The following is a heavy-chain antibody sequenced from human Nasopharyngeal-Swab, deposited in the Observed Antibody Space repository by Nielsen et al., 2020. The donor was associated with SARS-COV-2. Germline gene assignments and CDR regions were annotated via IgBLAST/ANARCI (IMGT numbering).Heavy chain of an antibody. CDR3: AGQQHLAGY. CDR2: IYYSGST. V-gene: IGHV4-31*09. CDR1: GGSISSGGYY. Sequence: SETLSLTCAVSGGSISSGGYYWSWIRQHPGKGLEWIGYIYYSGSTYYNPSLKSRVTISVDKSKNQFSLKLSSVTAADTAVYYCAGQQHLAGYWGQGTLVTVSS. J-gene: IGHJ4*02. D-gene: IGHD6-13*01.